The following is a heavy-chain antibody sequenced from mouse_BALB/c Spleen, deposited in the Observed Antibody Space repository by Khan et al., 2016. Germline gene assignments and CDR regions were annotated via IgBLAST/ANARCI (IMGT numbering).Heavy chain of an antibody. CDR1: GYSITSDYA. V-gene: IGHV3-2*02. Sequence: EVQLQESGPGLVKPSQSLSLTCTVTGYSITSDYAWNWIRQFPGNKLEWMGYISYSGSTSYNPSLKSRISITRDTSKNQFFLQLNSVTTEDTATYYCARDYYGWFAYWGQGTLVTVSA. D-gene: IGHD1-1*01. CDR2: ISYSGST. J-gene: IGHJ3*01. CDR3: ARDYYGWFAY.